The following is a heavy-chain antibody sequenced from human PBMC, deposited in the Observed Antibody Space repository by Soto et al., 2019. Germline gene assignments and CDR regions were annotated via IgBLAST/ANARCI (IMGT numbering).Heavy chain of an antibody. CDR3: AKDGYCSGGSCYSAFHAFDI. CDR2: ISGSGGST. V-gene: IGHV3-23*01. J-gene: IGHJ3*02. Sequence: GGSLRLSCAASGFTFSSYAMSWVRQAPGKGLEWVSAISGSGGSTYYADSVKGRFTISRDNSKNTLYLQMSSLRAEDTAVYYCAKDGYCSGGSCYSAFHAFDIWGQGTMVTVAS. D-gene: IGHD2-15*01. CDR1: GFTFSSYA.